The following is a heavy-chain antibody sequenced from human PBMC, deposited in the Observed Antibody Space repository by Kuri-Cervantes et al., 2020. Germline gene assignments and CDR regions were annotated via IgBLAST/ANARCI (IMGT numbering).Heavy chain of an antibody. D-gene: IGHD6-19*01. V-gene: IGHV5-51*01. CDR3: ARGAGTGLGDYYYMDV. Sequence: GESLKISCKGSGYSFTSYWIGWVRQMPGKGLEWMGIIYPGDSDTRYSPSFQGQVTISADESISTAYLQWSSLKASDTAMYYCARGAGTGLGDYYYMDVWGKGTTVTVSS. CDR1: GYSFTSYW. CDR2: IYPGDSDT. J-gene: IGHJ6*03.